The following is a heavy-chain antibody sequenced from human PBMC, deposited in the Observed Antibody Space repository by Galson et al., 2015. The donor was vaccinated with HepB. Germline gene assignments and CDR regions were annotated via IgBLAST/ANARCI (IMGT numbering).Heavy chain of an antibody. J-gene: IGHJ4*02. CDR2: VIPGNGNT. CDR3: VRAGFDY. Sequence: SVKVSCKASGYTFPNYAMHWVRQAPGQRLEWMGWVIPGNGNTKYSQKFQGRVTLTTDTSANTAYMELSSLRSEDSAMYYCVRAGFDYWGQGSQVSVSS. CDR1: GYTFPNYA. V-gene: IGHV1-3*01.